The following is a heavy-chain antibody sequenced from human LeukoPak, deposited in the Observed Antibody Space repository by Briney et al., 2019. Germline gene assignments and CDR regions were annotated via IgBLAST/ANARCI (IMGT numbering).Heavy chain of an antibody. V-gene: IGHV4-59*01. D-gene: IGHD4-23*01. CDR1: GGSISVYY. CDR3: ARVYGGIIDY. J-gene: IGHJ4*02. CDR2: IYYSGST. Sequence: PSETLSLTCSVSGGSISVYYWSWIRQPPGKGLEWIGYIYYSGSTNYNPSLKSRVTISVDTSKNQFSLKLSSVTAADTAVYYCARVYGGIIDYWGQGTPVTVSS.